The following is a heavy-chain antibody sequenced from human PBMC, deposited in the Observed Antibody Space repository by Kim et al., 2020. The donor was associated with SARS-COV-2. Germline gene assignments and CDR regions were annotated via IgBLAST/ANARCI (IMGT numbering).Heavy chain of an antibody. CDR2: ISSTSSDT. CDR3: ARGHSTYYYDSSGYYRALTPEYYYYGMDV. V-gene: IGHV3-11*05. CDR1: GFTFSDYY. J-gene: IGHJ6*02. Sequence: GGSLRLSCAASGFTFSDYYMSWIRQAPGKGLEWVSYISSTSSDTNYADSVKGRFTISRDNAKNSLYLQMNSLRAEDTAVEYCARGHSTYYYDSSGYYRALTPEYYYYGMDVWGQGTTVTVSS. D-gene: IGHD3-22*01.